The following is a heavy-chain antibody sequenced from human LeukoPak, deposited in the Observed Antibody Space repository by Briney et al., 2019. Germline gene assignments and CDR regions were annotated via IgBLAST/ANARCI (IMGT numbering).Heavy chain of an antibody. CDR3: ARDFLGRWLQLNWFDP. V-gene: IGHV1-2*02. Sequence: ASVKVSCKASGYTFTGYYMPWVRQAPGQGLEWMGWINPNSGGTNYAQKFQGRVTMTRDTSISTAYMELSRLRSDDTAVYYCARDFLGRWLQLNWFDPWGQGTLVTVSS. D-gene: IGHD5-24*01. J-gene: IGHJ5*02. CDR1: GYTFTGYY. CDR2: INPNSGGT.